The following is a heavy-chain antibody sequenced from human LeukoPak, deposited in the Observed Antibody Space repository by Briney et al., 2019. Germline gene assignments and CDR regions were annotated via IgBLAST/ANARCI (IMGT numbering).Heavy chain of an antibody. V-gene: IGHV4-39*07. D-gene: IGHD5-18*01. CDR2: IYYSGST. CDR1: GGSISSSSYY. CDR3: ARGSYGFRFDP. Sequence: SETLSPTCTVSGGSISSSSYYWGWIRQPPGKGLEWIGSIYYSGSTYYNPSLKSRVTISVDTSKNQFSLKLSSVTAADTAVYYCARGSYGFRFDPWGQGTLVTVSS. J-gene: IGHJ5*02.